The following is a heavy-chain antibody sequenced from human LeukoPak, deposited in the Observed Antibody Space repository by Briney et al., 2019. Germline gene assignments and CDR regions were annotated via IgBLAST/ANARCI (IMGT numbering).Heavy chain of an antibody. CDR2: ISGSGGST. Sequence: PGGSLRLSCAASGFTFSSYAMSWVRQAPGKGLEWVSAISGSGGSTYYADSVKGRFTISRDNSKNTLYLQMNSLRAEDTAVYYCAKDSHRGWMRTNIDYWGQGTLVTVSS. CDR3: AKDSHRGWMRTNIDY. D-gene: IGHD1-1*01. CDR1: GFTFSSYA. J-gene: IGHJ4*02. V-gene: IGHV3-23*01.